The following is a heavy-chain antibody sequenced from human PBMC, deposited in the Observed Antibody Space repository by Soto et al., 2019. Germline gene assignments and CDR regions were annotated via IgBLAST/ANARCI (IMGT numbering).Heavy chain of an antibody. V-gene: IGHV3-7*03. Sequence: GGPMRLSSEASGFTFSYYWMSWVRQAPGKGPEWVANIKFDGSEKQYVDSVRGRFTISRDYSRNILFLQMDSLRADDTALYYCTTWLTAHFDYWGRGTQVTVSS. CDR3: TTWLTAHFDY. CDR2: IKFDGSEK. D-gene: IGHD2-21*02. CDR1: GFTFSYYW. J-gene: IGHJ4*02.